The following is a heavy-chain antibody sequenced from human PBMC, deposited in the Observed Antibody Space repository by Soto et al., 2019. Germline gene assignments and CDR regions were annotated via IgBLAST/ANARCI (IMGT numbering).Heavy chain of an antibody. Sequence: QVQLQESGPGLLKSSETLSLTCTVSGGSISSHYWSWIRQPPGKGLEWIGYVYNSGSTNYNPSLKSRVTISIDTSKNQFSLKLTSLTATDTAVYYCARGGPSSKWLDSWGQGTLVTVSS. J-gene: IGHJ5*01. CDR3: ARGGPSSKWLDS. CDR2: VYNSGST. V-gene: IGHV4-59*11. CDR1: GGSISSHY.